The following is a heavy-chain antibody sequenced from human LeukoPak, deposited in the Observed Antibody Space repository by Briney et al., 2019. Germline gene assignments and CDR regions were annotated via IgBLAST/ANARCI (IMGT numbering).Heavy chain of an antibody. Sequence: GGSLRLSCAASGFTVSSNYMSWVRQAPGKGLEWVSVIYSGGSTYYADSVKGRFTISRDNSKNTLYLQMNSLRAEDTAEYYCAKDSNGWYQRGSNYFDYWGQGTLVTISS. CDR1: GFTVSSNY. D-gene: IGHD6-19*01. J-gene: IGHJ4*02. CDR3: AKDSNGWYQRGSNYFDY. CDR2: IYSGGST. V-gene: IGHV3-53*01.